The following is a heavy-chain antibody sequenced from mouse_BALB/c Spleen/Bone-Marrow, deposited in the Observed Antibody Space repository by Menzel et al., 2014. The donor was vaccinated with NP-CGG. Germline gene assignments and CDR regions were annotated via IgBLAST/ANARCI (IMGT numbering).Heavy chain of an antibody. J-gene: IGHJ2*01. Sequence: EVKLQESGGDLVKPGGSLKLSCAASGFTSSSYGMSWVRQTPDKRLEWVATISSGGSYTYYPDSVKGRFTISRDNAKNTLYLQMSSLKSEDTAMYYCARQTYYDYDGYFDYWGQGTTLTVSS. CDR1: GFTSSSYG. CDR3: ARQTYYDYDGYFDY. V-gene: IGHV5-6*01. CDR2: ISSGGSYT. D-gene: IGHD2-4*01.